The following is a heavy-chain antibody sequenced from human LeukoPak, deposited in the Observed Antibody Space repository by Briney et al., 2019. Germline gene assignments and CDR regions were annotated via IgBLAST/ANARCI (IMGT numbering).Heavy chain of an antibody. CDR3: ARGFGNEFYYYGMDV. J-gene: IGHJ6*02. CDR2: INPNSGGT. Sequence: ASVKVSCKASGYTFTGCYMHWVRQAPGQGLEWMGWINPNSGGTNYAQKFQGRVTMTRDTSISTAYMELSRLRSDDTAVYYCARGFGNEFYYYGMDVWGQGTTVTVSS. D-gene: IGHD3-16*01. V-gene: IGHV1-2*02. CDR1: GYTFTGCY.